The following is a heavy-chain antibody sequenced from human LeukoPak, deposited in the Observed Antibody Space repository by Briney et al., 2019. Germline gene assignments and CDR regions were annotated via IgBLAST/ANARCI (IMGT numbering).Heavy chain of an antibody. D-gene: IGHD6-6*01. CDR3: ARVGSSSSHLDY. CDR2: ISGSGGST. CDR1: GFTFSSYA. V-gene: IGHV3-23*01. Sequence: GGSLRLSCAASGFTFSSYAMSWVRQAPGKGLEWVSAISGSGGSTYYADSVKGRFTISRDNSKNTLYLQMGSLRAEDMAVYYCARVGSSSSHLDYWGQGTLVTVSS. J-gene: IGHJ4*02.